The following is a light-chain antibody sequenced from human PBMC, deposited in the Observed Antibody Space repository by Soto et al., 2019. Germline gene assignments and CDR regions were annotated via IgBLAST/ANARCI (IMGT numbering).Light chain of an antibody. V-gene: IGLV1-40*01. Sequence: QSVLTQPPSVSEAPGQRVTISCTGSSSNIGAGYEAHWYQQVPGTAPKVLIYENNHRPSRVPDRFSGSKSGTSASLAITGLQAEDEPEYYCQSYDSSLSAHVFGTGTNLTLL. CDR2: ENN. CDR1: SSNIGAGYE. J-gene: IGLJ1*01. CDR3: QSYDSSLSAHV.